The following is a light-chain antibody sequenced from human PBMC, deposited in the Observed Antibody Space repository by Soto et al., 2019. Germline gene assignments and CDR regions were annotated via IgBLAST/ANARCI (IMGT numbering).Light chain of an antibody. CDR3: GQRRKGAGT. CDR2: DAS. Sequence: EIVLTQSPATLSLSPGEEATLSCRASQSVRSYLAWSQQKPGQPPRLLIYDASNRATGIPARFSGSGSGTDFTLIISSLEPEDFAVYYCGQRRKGAGTCGLGTKVEV. J-gene: IGKJ1*01. CDR1: QSVRSY. V-gene: IGKV3-11*01.